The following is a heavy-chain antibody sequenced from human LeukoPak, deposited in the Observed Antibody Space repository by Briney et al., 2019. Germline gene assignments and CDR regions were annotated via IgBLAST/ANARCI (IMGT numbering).Heavy chain of an antibody. D-gene: IGHD2-21*02. CDR1: GYSFTSYD. V-gene: IGHV1-8*01. Sequence: ASVKVFCKASGYSFTSYDIHWVRQATGLGLEWMGWMSPDSGKTGYTQPFQGRVTMTRNTSISTAYMELRSLTSEDTAVYCARWGGDHLSGDPWGQGTLVTVSS. CDR3: RWGGDHLSGDP. CDR2: MSPDSGKT. J-gene: IGHJ5*02.